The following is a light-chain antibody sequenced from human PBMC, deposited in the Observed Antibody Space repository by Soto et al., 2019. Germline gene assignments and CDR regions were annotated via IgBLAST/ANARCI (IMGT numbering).Light chain of an antibody. J-gene: IGKJ1*01. CDR1: QSFGSDF. CDR3: QQYGSLSWA. CDR2: GAS. Sequence: EIVLTQSPGTLSLSPGERATLSCRASQSFGSDFLAWYQQRPGQPPRILIFGASGRATGIPDRFSGSGSGTDFTLTISRLEPEDFAVYYCQQYGSLSWAFGQGTKVDI. V-gene: IGKV3-20*01.